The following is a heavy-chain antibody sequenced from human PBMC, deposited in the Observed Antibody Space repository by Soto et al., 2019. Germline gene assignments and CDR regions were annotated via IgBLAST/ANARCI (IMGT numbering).Heavy chain of an antibody. CDR2: ISSSSSYI. CDR1: GCTFSSYS. J-gene: IGHJ6*02. V-gene: IGHV3-21*01. Sequence: GGSLSLSCAASGCTFSSYSMNWVRQAPGKGLEWVSSISSSSSYIYYADSVKGRFTISRDNAKNSLYLQMNSLRAEDTAVYYCARDLQRYYYGSGSYSSMDVWGQGTTVTVSS. CDR3: ARDLQRYYYGSGSYSSMDV. D-gene: IGHD3-10*01.